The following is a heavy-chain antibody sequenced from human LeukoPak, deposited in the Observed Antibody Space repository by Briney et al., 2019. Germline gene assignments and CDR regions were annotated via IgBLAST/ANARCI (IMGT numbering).Heavy chain of an antibody. CDR1: GFTFSSYG. D-gene: IGHD2-21*02. J-gene: IGHJ4*02. CDR3: AREGQAYCGGDCYVDY. CDR2: IWYDGSNK. V-gene: IGHV3-33*01. Sequence: GGSLRLSCAASGFTFSSYGMHWVRQAPGKGLEWVAVIWYDGSNKYYADSVKGRFTISGDNSKNTLYLQMNSLRAEDTAVYYCAREGQAYCGGDCYVDYWGQGTLVTVSS.